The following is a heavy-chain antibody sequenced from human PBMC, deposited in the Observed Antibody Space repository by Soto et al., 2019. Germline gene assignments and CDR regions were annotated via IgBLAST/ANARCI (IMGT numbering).Heavy chain of an antibody. D-gene: IGHD1-1*01. CDR3: ATWHEREHAYDV. J-gene: IGHJ3*01. CDR1: GGSVSNNNW. V-gene: IGHV4-4*02. CDR2: IHHSGGT. Sequence: QVQLQESGPGLVKPSGTLSLSCAVSGGSVSNNNWWSWVRQSPGNGLEWIGEIHHSGGTSYNPSLESRATLSVDKSKNELSLRLNYVTAADTAVYYCATWHEREHAYDVWGQGTTVTVSS.